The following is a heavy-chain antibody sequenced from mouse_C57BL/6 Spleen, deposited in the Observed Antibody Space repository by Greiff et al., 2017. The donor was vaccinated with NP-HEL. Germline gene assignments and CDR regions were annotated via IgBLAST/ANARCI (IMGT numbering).Heavy chain of an antibody. CDR2: ISDGGSYT. CDR3: ARDGSSYLAY. V-gene: IGHV5-4*01. J-gene: IGHJ3*01. D-gene: IGHD1-1*01. CDR1: GFTFSSYA. Sequence: EVQRVESGGGLVKPGGSLKLSCAASGFTFSSYAMSWVRQTPEKRLEWVATISDGGSYTYYPDNVKGRFTISRDNAKNNLYLQMSHLKSEDTAMYYCARDGSSYLAYWGQGTLVTVSA.